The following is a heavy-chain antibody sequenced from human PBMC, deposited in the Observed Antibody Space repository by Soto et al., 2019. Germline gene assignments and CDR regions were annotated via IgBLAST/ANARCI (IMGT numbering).Heavy chain of an antibody. J-gene: IGHJ6*02. D-gene: IGHD1-20*01. CDR3: ARHNSPTARDYYYYYGMDV. CDR2: ISSSSSYI. V-gene: IGHV3-21*01. Sequence: GGSLRLSCAASGFTFSSYSMNWVRQAPGKGVEWVSSISSSSSYIYYADSVKGRFTISRDNANNSLYLQMNSLRAEDTAVYYCARHNSPTARDYYYYYGMDVWGQGTTVTVSS. CDR1: GFTFSSYS.